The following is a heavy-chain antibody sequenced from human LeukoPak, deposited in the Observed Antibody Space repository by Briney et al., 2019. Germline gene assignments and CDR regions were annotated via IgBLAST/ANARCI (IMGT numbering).Heavy chain of an antibody. V-gene: IGHV3-7*01. CDR3: ARLSGESTIYDY. CDR1: GFAFSTYW. Sequence: GGSLRLSCAASGFAFSTYWMSWVRQAPGKGLEWVANIKQDGSEKYYVDSVKGRFTISRDNAKNSLYLQMNSLRAEDTAVYYCARLSGESTIYDYWGQGTLVTVSS. J-gene: IGHJ4*02. CDR2: IKQDGSEK. D-gene: IGHD5/OR15-5a*01.